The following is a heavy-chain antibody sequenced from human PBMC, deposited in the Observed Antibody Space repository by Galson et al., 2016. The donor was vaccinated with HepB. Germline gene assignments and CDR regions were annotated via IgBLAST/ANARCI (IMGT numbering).Heavy chain of an antibody. CDR3: AHRRGGPVLRAYPGKGDAFDV. V-gene: IGHV2-5*02. CDR2: IYWDADK. D-gene: IGHD4/OR15-4a*01. Sequence: PALVKPTQTLTLTCTFSGLSLSTSGVGVGWLRQPPGKAPEWLALIYWDADKRYSPSMPSRLTITKDTSKNQVFLIMTNMDPVDPATDYCAHRRGGPVLRAYPGKGDAFDVWGQGTVVSVSS. CDR1: GLSLSTSGVG. J-gene: IGHJ3*01.